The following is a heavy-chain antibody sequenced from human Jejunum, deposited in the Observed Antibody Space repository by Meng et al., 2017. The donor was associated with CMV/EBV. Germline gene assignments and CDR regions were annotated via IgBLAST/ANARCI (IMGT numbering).Heavy chain of an antibody. V-gene: IGHV3-21*01. CDR3: ARGYYYDTSGYYVEYFQH. J-gene: IGHJ1*01. Sequence: EVQLVESGGGLVKPGGPLRASGAASGGTFSSYTMNWVRQAPGKGLEWVSSISPGSNYIYYTDSVRGRFTISRDNAKNSLYLQMNSLRAEDTAVYYCARGYYYDTSGYYVEYFQHWGQGTLFNVSS. CDR2: ISPGSNYI. CDR1: GGTFSSYT. D-gene: IGHD3-22*01.